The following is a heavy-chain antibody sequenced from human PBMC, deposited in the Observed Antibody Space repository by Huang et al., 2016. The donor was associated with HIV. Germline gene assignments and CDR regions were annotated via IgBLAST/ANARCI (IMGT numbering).Heavy chain of an antibody. D-gene: IGHD3-10*01. CDR2: IDPGDSDT. CDR1: GYRFRSNW. Sequence: EVQLVQSGAEVKKPGESLKISCKGSGYRFRSNWLGWVRQMPGKGLEWRGIIDPGDSDTRYSPSFQGQVTISADKSINTAYLQWSSLKASDTAMYYCARLIGSPSFYYGLDVWGQGTTVTVSS. CDR3: ARLIGSPSFYYGLDV. V-gene: IGHV5-51*01. J-gene: IGHJ6*02.